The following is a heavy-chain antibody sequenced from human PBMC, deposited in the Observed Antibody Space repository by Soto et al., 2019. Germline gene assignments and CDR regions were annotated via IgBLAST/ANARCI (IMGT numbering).Heavy chain of an antibody. Sequence: DVQVEESGGGLIQPGGSLRLSCAASGFIVNGKKYLTWVRQAPGKGLEWLSAVYSADGTFYADSVKGRFTVSLDNVKNSVYLQMHSIRSEDAGVYYCATWCLREHGFDVWGSGTRVTVSA. J-gene: IGHJ3*01. CDR1: GFIVNGKKY. CDR3: ATWCLREHGFDV. V-gene: IGHV3-53*01. D-gene: IGHD5-12*01. CDR2: VYSADGT.